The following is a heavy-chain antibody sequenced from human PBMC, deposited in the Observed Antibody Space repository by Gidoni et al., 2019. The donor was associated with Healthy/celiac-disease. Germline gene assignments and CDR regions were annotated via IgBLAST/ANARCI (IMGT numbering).Heavy chain of an antibody. CDR2: INHRGST. CDR1: GGYFSGYY. V-gene: IGHV4-34*01. Sequence: QVQLQQWGAGLLKPSETLSLTCAVDGGYFSGYYWSWIRQPPGKGLEWIGEINHRGSTNYNPSLKSRVTISVDTSKNQFSLKLSSVTAADTAVYYCARAPDSGTVSGYFDYWGQGTLVTVSS. CDR3: ARAPDSGTVSGYFDY. J-gene: IGHJ4*02. D-gene: IGHD1-26*01.